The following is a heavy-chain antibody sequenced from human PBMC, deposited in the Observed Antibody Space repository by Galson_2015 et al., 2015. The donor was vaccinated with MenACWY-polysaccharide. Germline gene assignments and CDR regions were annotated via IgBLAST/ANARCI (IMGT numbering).Heavy chain of an antibody. CDR3: ATAPSLHVGQH. D-gene: IGHD5-24*01. J-gene: IGHJ1*01. Sequence: SLRLSCAASGFTFSTYWMTWVRQAPGKGLEWVANIKQDGSEKYYVDSVKGRFTISRDNPENSLYLQMNSLRAEDTAVYCCATAPSLHVGQHWGQGTLVIVSS. V-gene: IGHV3-7*01. CDR1: GFTFSTYW. CDR2: IKQDGSEK.